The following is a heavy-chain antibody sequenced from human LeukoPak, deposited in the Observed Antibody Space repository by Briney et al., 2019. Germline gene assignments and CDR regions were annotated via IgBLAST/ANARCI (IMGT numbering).Heavy chain of an antibody. Sequence: GGSLRLSCAASGFTFSSYGMHWVRQAPGKGLEWVAVIWYDGSNKYYADSVKGRFTISRDNSKNTLYLQMNSLRAEDTAVYYCAKSTGPVLYYYDSSLDYWGQGTLVTVSS. J-gene: IGHJ4*02. D-gene: IGHD3-22*01. V-gene: IGHV3-33*06. CDR2: IWYDGSNK. CDR3: AKSTGPVLYYYDSSLDY. CDR1: GFTFSSYG.